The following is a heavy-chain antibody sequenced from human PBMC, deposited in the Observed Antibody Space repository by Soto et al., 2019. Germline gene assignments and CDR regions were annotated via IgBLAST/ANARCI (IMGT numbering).Heavy chain of an antibody. CDR3: ARTLMIGYKMDV. J-gene: IGHJ6*02. D-gene: IGHD3-22*01. CDR2: VYSGST. Sequence: NLSLTCAVPGGSINTGGYLWSWIRQPPGKGLEWIGFVYSGSTYYNPSLKSRVTISIDKFSNHFSLQLTSVTAADTAVYYCARTLMIGYKMDVGGQGTTVTVYS. CDR1: GGSINTGGYL. V-gene: IGHV4-30-2*01.